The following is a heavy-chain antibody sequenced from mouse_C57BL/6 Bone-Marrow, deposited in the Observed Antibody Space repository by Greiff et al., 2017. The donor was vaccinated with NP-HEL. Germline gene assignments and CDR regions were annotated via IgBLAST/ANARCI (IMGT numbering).Heavy chain of an antibody. CDR3: ARGQLRPYYFDY. D-gene: IGHD3-2*02. Sequence: EVKLVESGPELVKPGASVKIPCKASGYTFTDYNMDWVKQSHGKSLEWIGDINPNNGGTIYNQKFKGKATLTVDKSSSTAYMELRSLTSEDTAVYYCARGQLRPYYFDYWGQGTTLTVSS. CDR1: GYTFTDYN. CDR2: INPNNGGT. V-gene: IGHV1-18*01. J-gene: IGHJ2*01.